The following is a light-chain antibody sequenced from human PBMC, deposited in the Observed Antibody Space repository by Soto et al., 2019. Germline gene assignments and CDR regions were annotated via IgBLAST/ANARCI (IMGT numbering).Light chain of an antibody. Sequence: EIVLTQSSGTLSLSPGERATLSCRASQSVSSSYLACYQQKPGQAPRLLIYGASSRATGIPDRFSGSGSGTDFTLTISRLEPEDFAVYYCPQDGSSPITFGQGTRLEIK. CDR2: GAS. J-gene: IGKJ5*01. CDR3: PQDGSSPIT. V-gene: IGKV3-20*01. CDR1: QSVSSSY.